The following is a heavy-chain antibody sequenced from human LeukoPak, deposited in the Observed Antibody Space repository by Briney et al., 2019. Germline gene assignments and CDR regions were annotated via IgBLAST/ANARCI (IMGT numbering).Heavy chain of an antibody. CDR1: GFTFSSYP. D-gene: IGHD6-6*01. CDR2: ISESGDVT. Sequence: PGGSLRLSCVVSGFTFSSYPMSWVRQAPGKGLERVSVISESGDVTHYADSMKGRFTISRDNTKNTLNLQMNSLRDEDTAIYYCARDSSHYLGSSDYWGQGTLVTVSS. V-gene: IGHV3-23*01. J-gene: IGHJ4*02. CDR3: ARDSSHYLGSSDY.